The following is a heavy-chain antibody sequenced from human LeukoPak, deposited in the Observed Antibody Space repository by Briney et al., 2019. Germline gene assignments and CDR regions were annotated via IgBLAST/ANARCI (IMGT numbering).Heavy chain of an antibody. Sequence: ASVKVSCKASGYTFTGYYMHWVRQAPGQGLEWMGWINPNSGGTNYAQKFKGRVTMTRDTSISTAYMELSRLRSDDTAVYYCARATAVAGNEFDAFDIWGQGTMVTVSS. V-gene: IGHV1-2*02. CDR2: INPNSGGT. CDR1: GYTFTGYY. CDR3: ARATAVAGNEFDAFDI. D-gene: IGHD6-19*01. J-gene: IGHJ3*02.